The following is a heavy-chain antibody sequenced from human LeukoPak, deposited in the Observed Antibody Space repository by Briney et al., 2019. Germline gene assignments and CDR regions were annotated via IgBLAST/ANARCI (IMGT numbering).Heavy chain of an antibody. CDR2: ISSSSSYI. V-gene: IGHV3-21*01. CDR3: ARDRDTAMVRYDY. Sequence: GGSLRLSCAASGFTFSSYSMNWVRQAPGKGLEWVSSISSSSSYIYHADSVKGRFTISRDNAKNSLYLQMNSLRAEDTAVYYCARDRDTAMVRYDYWGQGTLVTVSS. J-gene: IGHJ4*02. D-gene: IGHD5-18*01. CDR1: GFTFSSYS.